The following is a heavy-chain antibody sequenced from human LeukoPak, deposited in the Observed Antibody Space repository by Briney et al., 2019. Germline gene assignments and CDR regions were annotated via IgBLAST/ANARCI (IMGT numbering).Heavy chain of an antibody. Sequence: PSETLSLTCTVSGGSISSSSYYWGWIRQPPGKGLEWIGSIYYSGSTYYNPSLKSRVTISVDTSKNQFSLKLGSVTAADTAGYYCASMKTDIVVVPAAILFPYYYYYMDVWGKGTTVTVSS. J-gene: IGHJ6*03. CDR2: IYYSGST. V-gene: IGHV4-39*01. D-gene: IGHD2-2*02. CDR1: GGSISSSSYY. CDR3: ASMKTDIVVVPAAILFPYYYYYMDV.